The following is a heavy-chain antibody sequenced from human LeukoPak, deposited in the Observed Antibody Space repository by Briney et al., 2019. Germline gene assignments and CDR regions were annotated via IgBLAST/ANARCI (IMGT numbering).Heavy chain of an antibody. CDR2: MNPNSGNA. D-gene: IGHD3-10*01. V-gene: IGHV1-8*01. CDR1: GYTFTTYD. J-gene: IGHJ4*02. CDR3: ARRIRGAPTDY. Sequence: ASVKVSCKASGYTFTTYDLNWVRQTTGQGFEWMGWMNPNSGNAGYAQKFQGRVTMTRNTSISTAYMELSNLTSEDTAVYYCARRIRGAPTDYWGQGTLVTVSS.